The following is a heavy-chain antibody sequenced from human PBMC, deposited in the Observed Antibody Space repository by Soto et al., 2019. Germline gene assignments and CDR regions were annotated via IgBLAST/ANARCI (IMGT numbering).Heavy chain of an antibody. J-gene: IGHJ4*02. V-gene: IGHV4-39*01. CDR3: ARHPRPPDYSFDY. D-gene: IGHD4-4*01. CDR1: GASISRSRSYY. Sequence: QLQLQESGPGLVKPSETLSLTCTVSGASISRSRSYYWAWIRQTPGKGLEWIGRFYYTGTTDYNPSLQRRVTISVDTSNNQFSLTLSSVTAADAAVYYCARHPRPPDYSFDYWGQGTLVTVSS. CDR2: FYYTGTT.